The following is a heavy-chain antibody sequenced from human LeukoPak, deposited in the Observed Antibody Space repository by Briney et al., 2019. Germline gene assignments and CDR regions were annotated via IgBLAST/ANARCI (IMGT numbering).Heavy chain of an antibody. J-gene: IGHJ5*02. CDR1: GGSISSSSYY. D-gene: IGHD6-13*01. Sequence: SETLSLTCTVSGGSISSSSYYWGWIRQPPGKGLEWIGSIYYSGSTYYNPSLKSRVTISVDTSKNQFSLKLGSVTAADTAVYYCASSGIAAAGTWNWFDPWGQGTLVTVSS. CDR2: IYYSGST. V-gene: IGHV4-39*01. CDR3: ASSGIAAAGTWNWFDP.